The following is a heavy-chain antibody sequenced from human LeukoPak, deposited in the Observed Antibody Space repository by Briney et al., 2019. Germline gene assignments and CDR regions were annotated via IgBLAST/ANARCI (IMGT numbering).Heavy chain of an antibody. J-gene: IGHJ3*01. D-gene: IGHD1-26*01. CDR3: ARGPQVGAFDL. Sequence: SVKVSCKAAGSTISNYVISWVRQAPGQGLEWMGGIIPIFTTANYAQKFQGRVTITADESTSTAYMELSSPRSEDTAVYYCARGPQVGAFDLWGQGTMVTVSS. CDR1: GSTISNYV. CDR2: IIPIFTTA. V-gene: IGHV1-69*13.